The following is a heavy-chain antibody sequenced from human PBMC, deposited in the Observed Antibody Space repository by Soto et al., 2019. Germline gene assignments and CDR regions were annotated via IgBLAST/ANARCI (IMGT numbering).Heavy chain of an antibody. Sequence: EVQLVESGGDLVQPGGSLRLSCAASGFTFSTYWMTWVRQAPGTGLEWVASIKQDGSGEYYVDSVKGRFTISRDNAKTSLYLQMNSLRAEDTAVYYCARVAATGRGTDYWGQGTRVTVSS. D-gene: IGHD6-13*01. CDR1: GFTFSTYW. CDR2: IKQDGSGE. J-gene: IGHJ4*02. CDR3: ARVAATGRGTDY. V-gene: IGHV3-7*04.